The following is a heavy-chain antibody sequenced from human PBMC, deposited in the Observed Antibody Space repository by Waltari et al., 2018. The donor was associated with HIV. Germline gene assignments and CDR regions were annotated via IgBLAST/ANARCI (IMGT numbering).Heavy chain of an antibody. V-gene: IGHV1-18*01. D-gene: IGHD2-2*03. CDR3: SRRARIGYQGGQTTYDF. J-gene: IGHJ4*01. CDR1: GYIFNDYG. CDR2: VSPYSGNR. Sequence: VKISCKASGYIFNDYGISWVRQAPGRGLEWMGWVSPYSGNRNYAHRVEDRITLTADTSTNTAYLELRSLRSDDTAFYYCSRRARIGYQGGQTTYDFWGHGTLVIVSS.